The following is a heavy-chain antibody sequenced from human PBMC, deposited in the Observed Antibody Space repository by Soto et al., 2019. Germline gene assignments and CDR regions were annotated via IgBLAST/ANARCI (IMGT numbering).Heavy chain of an antibody. CDR3: VRQGIGNLHGLVDV. J-gene: IGHJ6*02. CDR2: VYSTGGT. Sequence: QVQLQQSGPGLVKPSETLSLTCSVSSGPSSSHNWGWIRQPPGRGLEWIGYVYSTGGTSYNPSLKRRVTLAADTSTNHLSLTLTSVTAADTAVYYCVRQGIGNLHGLVDVWGQGTTVRVSS. V-gene: IGHV4-59*08. D-gene: IGHD1-1*01. CDR1: SGPSSSHN.